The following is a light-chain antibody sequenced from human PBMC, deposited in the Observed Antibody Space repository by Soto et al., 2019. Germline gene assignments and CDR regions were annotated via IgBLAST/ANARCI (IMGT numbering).Light chain of an antibody. V-gene: IGLV2-23*01. CDR3: CSFALRSTLI. CDR2: EGG. Sequence: QSALTQPASVSGSPGQSITISCTGTSSDVGNYNLVSWYQQYPCKAPKLMIYEGGKRPSGVSNRFSGSKSGNTASLTISGLQAEDEADYYCCSFALRSTLIFGGGTQLTVL. CDR1: SSDVGNYNL. J-gene: IGLJ2*01.